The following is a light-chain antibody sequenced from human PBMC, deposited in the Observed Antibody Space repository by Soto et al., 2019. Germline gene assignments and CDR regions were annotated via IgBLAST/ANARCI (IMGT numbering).Light chain of an antibody. J-gene: IGKJ2*01. Sequence: DIQMTQSPSTLSASVGDRDTITCRASQSISRWLAWYHQKPGKAPKLLISDVSTLQSGVPSRFSGSGSGTEFTLTISSLQPDDFSTYYCQQYNFYPYTFGQGTKLEI. CDR3: QQYNFYPYT. V-gene: IGKV1-5*01. CDR1: QSISRW. CDR2: DVS.